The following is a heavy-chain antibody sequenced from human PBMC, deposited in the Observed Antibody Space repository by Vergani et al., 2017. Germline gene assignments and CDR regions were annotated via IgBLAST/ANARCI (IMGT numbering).Heavy chain of an antibody. D-gene: IGHD3-10*01. Sequence: QVQLVQSGAEVKKPGASVKVSCKASGYTFTSYGISWVRQAPGQGLEWMGWISAYNGNTNYAQKLPGRVTMTTDPSTSTAYIELRSLRSDETAVYYCARDVEPGSGSYTGLYIWGQGTMVTVSS. J-gene: IGHJ3*02. CDR3: ARDVEPGSGSYTGLYI. CDR1: GYTFTSYG. V-gene: IGHV1-18*01. CDR2: ISAYNGNT.